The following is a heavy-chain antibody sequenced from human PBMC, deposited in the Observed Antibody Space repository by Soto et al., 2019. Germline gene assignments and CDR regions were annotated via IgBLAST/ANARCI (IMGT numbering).Heavy chain of an antibody. CDR2: INHSGSS. CDR1: GGSFSGFY. CDR3: ERAIGYSRSWHVSRVNNWFDP. Sequence: QVQLQQWGAGLLKPSETLSLTCGVHGGSFSGFYWNWIRQSPGKGLEWIGEINHSGSSNYNPALKSRGSMSVDKTTNHFSLKLYCVTAADTAVYYCERAIGYSRSWHVSRVNNWFDPWGQGTLVTVSS. V-gene: IGHV4-34*02. D-gene: IGHD6-13*01. J-gene: IGHJ5*02.